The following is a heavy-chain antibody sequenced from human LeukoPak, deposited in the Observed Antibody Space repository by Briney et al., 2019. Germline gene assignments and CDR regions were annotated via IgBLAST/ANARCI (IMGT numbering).Heavy chain of an antibody. V-gene: IGHV3-74*01. D-gene: IGHD6-13*01. CDR2: INSDGSST. J-gene: IGHJ4*02. CDR1: GFTFSSYW. Sequence: GRSLRLSCAASGFTFSSYWMHWVRQAPGKGLVWVSRINSDGSSTSYADSVKGRFTISRDNAKNTLYLQMNSLRAEDTAVYYCASSPSRSSWTDYWGQGTLVTVSS. CDR3: ASSPSRSSWTDY.